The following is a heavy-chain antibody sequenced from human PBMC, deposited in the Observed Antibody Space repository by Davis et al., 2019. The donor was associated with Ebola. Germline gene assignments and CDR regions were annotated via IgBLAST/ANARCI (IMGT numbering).Heavy chain of an antibody. CDR3: ARAPYYYDVSGFYVDY. D-gene: IGHD3-22*01. CDR1: GYSFTSYW. V-gene: IGHV5-51*01. J-gene: IGHJ4*02. Sequence: GESLKISCKAFGYSFTSYWIGWVRQMPGKGLEWMGIIYPGDSDTRYSPSFLGQVIFSADKSISTAYLQWSSLKASDTATYYCARAPYYYDVSGFYVDYWGQGTLVTVSS. CDR2: IYPGDSDT.